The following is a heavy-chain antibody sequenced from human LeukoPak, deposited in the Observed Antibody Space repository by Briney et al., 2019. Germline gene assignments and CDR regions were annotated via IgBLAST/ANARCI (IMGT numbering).Heavy chain of an antibody. Sequence: ASVKVSCKASGYTFTSYGISCVRQAPGQGLEWMGWISAYNGNTNYAQKLQGRVTMTTDTSTSTAYMELRTSRSDDTAVYYCAREEWLRFEYWGQGTLVTVSS. CDR1: GYTFTSYG. J-gene: IGHJ4*02. CDR3: AREEWLRFEY. V-gene: IGHV1-18*01. CDR2: ISAYNGNT. D-gene: IGHD5-12*01.